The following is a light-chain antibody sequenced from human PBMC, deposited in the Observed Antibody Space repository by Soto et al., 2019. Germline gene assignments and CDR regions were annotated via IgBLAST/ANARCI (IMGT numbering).Light chain of an antibody. CDR1: QSISTW. V-gene: IGKV1-5*03. CDR3: QQYNSYGVT. CDR2: RAS. Sequence: DIQMTQSPSTLSASVGDRVTITCRASQSISTWLAWYQQKPGKAPKPLIYRASNLESGVPFRFSGSGTGTEFTLTISSLQPDDFATYYCQQYNSYGVTFGQGTKLEIK. J-gene: IGKJ2*01.